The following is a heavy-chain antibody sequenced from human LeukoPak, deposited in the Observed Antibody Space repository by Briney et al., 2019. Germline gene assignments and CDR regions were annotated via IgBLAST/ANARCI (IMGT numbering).Heavy chain of an antibody. Sequence: SETLSLTCAVYGGSFSGYYWSWIRQPPGKGLEWIGEINHSGSTNYNPSLKSRVTISADTSKNQFSLKLSSVTAADTAVYYCARGRSTVTTFFYYWGQGTLVTVSS. D-gene: IGHD4-17*01. V-gene: IGHV4-34*01. CDR2: INHSGST. CDR1: GGSFSGYY. J-gene: IGHJ4*02. CDR3: ARGRSTVTTFFYY.